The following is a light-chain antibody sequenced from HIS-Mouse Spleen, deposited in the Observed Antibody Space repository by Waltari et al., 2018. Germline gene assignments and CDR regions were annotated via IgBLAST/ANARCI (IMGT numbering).Light chain of an antibody. CDR1: QSVSSN. CDR3: QQYNNWPPWT. Sequence: EIVMTQSPATLSVSPGERATLSCRASQSVSSNLAWYQQKPCQAPRLLIYGASTRATGIPARFSGSGSGKEFTFTISSMESEDCAVYYCQQYNNWPPWTFGQGTKVEIK. J-gene: IGKJ1*01. CDR2: GAS. V-gene: IGKV3-15*01.